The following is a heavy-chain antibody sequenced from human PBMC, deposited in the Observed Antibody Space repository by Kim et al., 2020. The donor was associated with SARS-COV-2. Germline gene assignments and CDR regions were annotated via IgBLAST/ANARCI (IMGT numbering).Heavy chain of an antibody. J-gene: IGHJ4*02. CDR1: GFTFGDHA. CDR3: TPALGCRVVVAATDY. CDR2: IRSKAYDETT. V-gene: IGHV3-49*04. D-gene: IGHD2-15*01. Sequence: GGSLRLSCTTSGFTFGDHAMSWVRQAPGKGLEWVGFIRSKAYDETTEYAASVKGRFTISRDDSHSIAYLQMNSLKTEDTAVYYCTPALGCRVVVAATDYWGERTLIAVAS.